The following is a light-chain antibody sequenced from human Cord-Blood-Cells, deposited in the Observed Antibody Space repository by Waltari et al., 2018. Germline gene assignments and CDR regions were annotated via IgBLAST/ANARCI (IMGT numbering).Light chain of an antibody. V-gene: IGLV2-14*01. Sequence: QSALTQPASVSGSPGQSITISCTGTSSDVGGYNYVPWYQQHPGKAPKPMIYDVSNRPSGVSSRFSGSKSGNTASLTISGLQAEDEADYYCSSYTSSSTLVFGGGTKLTVL. CDR2: DVS. J-gene: IGLJ2*01. CDR1: SSDVGGYNY. CDR3: SSYTSSSTLV.